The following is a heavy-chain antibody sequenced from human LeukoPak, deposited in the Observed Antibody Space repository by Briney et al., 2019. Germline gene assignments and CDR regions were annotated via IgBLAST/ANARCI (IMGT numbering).Heavy chain of an antibody. V-gene: IGHV4-61*02. Sequence: SQTLSLTCTVSGGSISSGSYYWTWIRQPAGKGLEWIGRVYISGSTNYNPSLKSRVTISVDTSKNRSSLKLTSVTAADTAVYYCARGLEWGDGFGIWGQGTMVTVSP. CDR2: VYISGST. J-gene: IGHJ3*02. CDR1: GGSISSGSYY. CDR3: ARGLEWGDGFGI. D-gene: IGHD1-1*01.